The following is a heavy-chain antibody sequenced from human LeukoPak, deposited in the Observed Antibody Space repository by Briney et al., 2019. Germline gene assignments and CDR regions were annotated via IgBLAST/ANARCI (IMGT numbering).Heavy chain of an antibody. V-gene: IGHV3-48*01. D-gene: IGHD3-16*02. CDR2: LSSTRST. CDR1: GVTFSSYS. Sequence: SGGSLRLSCAASGVTFSSYSMNWVRQAPGKGPEWVSYLSSTRSTYADSVKGQFTISRDNAKTSLYLQMNSLRPEDTAVYYCAREGIIWGTYRYFDYWGKETLVTVSS. CDR3: AREGIIWGTYRYFDY. J-gene: IGHJ4*02.